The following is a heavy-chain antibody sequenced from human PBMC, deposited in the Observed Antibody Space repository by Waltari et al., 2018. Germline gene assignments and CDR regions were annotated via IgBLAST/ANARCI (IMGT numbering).Heavy chain of an antibody. CDR1: GGSISSYY. CDR2: IYYSGAT. Sequence: QVQLQESGPGLVKPSETLSLTCTVSGGSISSYYWSWIRQPPGKGPEWIGYIYYSGATTYNPSLQSRVTTPVDTSKNQFSLKLSSVTAADTAVYYCARQVGRRYCSSTSCYNWFDPWGQGTLVTVSS. V-gene: IGHV4-59*08. D-gene: IGHD2-2*01. CDR3: ARQVGRRYCSSTSCYNWFDP. J-gene: IGHJ5*02.